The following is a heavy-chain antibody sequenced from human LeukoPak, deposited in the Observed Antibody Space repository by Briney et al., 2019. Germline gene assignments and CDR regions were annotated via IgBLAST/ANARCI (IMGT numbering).Heavy chain of an antibody. CDR1: GGSISRGAYY. CDR2: IFSSGST. CDR3: AREAWAGTLSGWFDP. J-gene: IGHJ5*02. V-gene: IGHV4-31*03. Sequence: KPSETLSLTCTVSGGSISRGAYYWSWIRQVPGKGLEWIAYIFSSGSTSYNPSLRSRVTVSFDSSKNQFFLNLSSVTAADTAVYYCAREAWAGTLSGWFDPWGQGTLVTVSS. D-gene: IGHD1-7*01.